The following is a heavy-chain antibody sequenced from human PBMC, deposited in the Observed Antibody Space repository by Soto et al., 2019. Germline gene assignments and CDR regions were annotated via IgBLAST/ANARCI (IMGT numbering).Heavy chain of an antibody. J-gene: IGHJ4*02. CDR3: AAGGGLPRYY. V-gene: IGHV4-30-2*01. D-gene: IGHD2-15*01. CDR2: IYHSGST. Sequence: QLQLQESGSGLVKPSQTLSLTCAVSGGSISSGGYSWSWIRQPPGKGLEWIGYIYHSGSTYYNPSLKSRVTIPVDRSKNPFSLKLSSVPAADTAVYYCAAGGGLPRYYWGQGTLVTVSS. CDR1: GGSISSGGYS.